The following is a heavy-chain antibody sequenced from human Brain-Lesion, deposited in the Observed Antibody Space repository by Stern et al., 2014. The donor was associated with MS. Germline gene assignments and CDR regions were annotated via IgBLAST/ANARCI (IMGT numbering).Heavy chain of an antibody. CDR2: INPNNGGT. CDR3: ARAQRGITIFGVVTDYYYLGMDV. Sequence: QVQLVQSGAGVKKPGASVKVSCKTSGYIFTGYYIHWVRQAPGQGLEWMAWINPNNGGTQYDQKFQGRGTMSRDTSISTAYVELSSLTSDDTAVYYCARAQRGITIFGVVTDYYYLGMDVWGQGTTVTVSS. D-gene: IGHD3-3*01. CDR1: GYIFTGYY. J-gene: IGHJ6*02. V-gene: IGHV1-2*02.